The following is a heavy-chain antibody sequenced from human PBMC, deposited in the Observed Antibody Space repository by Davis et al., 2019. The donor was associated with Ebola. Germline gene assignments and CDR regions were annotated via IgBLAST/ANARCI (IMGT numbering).Heavy chain of an antibody. V-gene: IGHV3-21*01. J-gene: IGHJ5*02. CDR3: AKGTTVTINNWFDP. CDR1: GFTFSSYS. D-gene: IGHD4-17*01. Sequence: GESLKISCAASGFTFSSYSMNWVRQAPGKGLEWVSSISSSSSYIYYADSVKGRFTISRDNAKNSLYLQMNSLRAEDTAVYYCAKGTTVTINNWFDPWGQGTLVTVSS. CDR2: ISSSSSYI.